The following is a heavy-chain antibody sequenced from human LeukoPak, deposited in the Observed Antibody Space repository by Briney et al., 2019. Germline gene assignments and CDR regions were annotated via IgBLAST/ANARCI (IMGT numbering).Heavy chain of an antibody. V-gene: IGHV3-21*01. CDR1: GFTFSSYS. CDR2: ISSSSSYI. CDR3: ARAAYCSSTSCYLYFDY. Sequence: GGSLRLSCAASGFTFSSYSMNWVRQAPGKGLEWVSSISSSSSYIYYADSVKGRFTISRDNAKNSLYLQMNSLRAEDTAVYYCARAAYCSSTSCYLYFDYWGQGTLVTVSS. D-gene: IGHD2-2*01. J-gene: IGHJ4*02.